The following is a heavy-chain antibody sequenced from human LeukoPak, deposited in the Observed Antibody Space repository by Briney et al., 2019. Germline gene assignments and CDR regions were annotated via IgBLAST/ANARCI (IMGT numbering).Heavy chain of an antibody. Sequence: GGSLRLSCAVSGFTMRDNDMTWVRQAPGKGLEWVSLIYSSGGTSYADSVKGRFTISKDNSKNTLYLQMNSLRAEDTAVYYCAKRALSSCNWGLGTLVTVSS. V-gene: IGHV3-66*01. J-gene: IGHJ4*01. CDR2: IYSSGGT. CDR3: AKRALSSCN. D-gene: IGHD5/OR15-5a*01. CDR1: GFTMRDND.